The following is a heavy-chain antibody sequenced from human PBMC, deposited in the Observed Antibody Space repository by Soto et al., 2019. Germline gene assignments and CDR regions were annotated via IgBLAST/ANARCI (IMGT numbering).Heavy chain of an antibody. Sequence: GASVKVSCKASGYTFTSYYMHWVRQAPGQGLEWMGIINPSGGSTSYAQKFQGRVTMTRDTSTSTFYMELSSLRSEDTAVYYCVSSLEWLFGGYYYYGMDVWGQGTTVTVSS. CDR3: VSSLEWLFGGYYYYGMDV. D-gene: IGHD3-3*01. CDR1: GYTFTSYY. CDR2: INPSGGST. V-gene: IGHV1-46*01. J-gene: IGHJ6*02.